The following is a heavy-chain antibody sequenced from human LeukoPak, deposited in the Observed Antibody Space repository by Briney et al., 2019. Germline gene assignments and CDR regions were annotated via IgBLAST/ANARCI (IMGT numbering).Heavy chain of an antibody. Sequence: PSETLSLTCTVSGGSISSYYWSWIRQPAGKGLEWIGRIYTSGSTNYNPSLKSRVTMSVDTSKNQFSLKLSSVTAADTAVYYCARGGGNGPRATFDYWGQGTLVTVSS. V-gene: IGHV4-4*07. D-gene: IGHD1-1*01. CDR3: ARGGGNGPRATFDY. J-gene: IGHJ4*02. CDR2: IYTSGST. CDR1: GGSISSYY.